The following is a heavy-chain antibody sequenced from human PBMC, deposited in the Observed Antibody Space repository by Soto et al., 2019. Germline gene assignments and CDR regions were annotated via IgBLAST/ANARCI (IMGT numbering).Heavy chain of an antibody. Sequence: SETLSLTCAVYGGSFSGYSWTWLRQPPGKGLEWIGEINHSGTTDYNPALKSRVTMSADTSKNQFSLRMTSVTAADTAVYYCARDRFNYWSLIYYGLDVWGQGTTVTVSS. CDR2: INHSGTT. V-gene: IGHV4-34*01. CDR1: GGSFSGYS. D-gene: IGHD3-3*01. J-gene: IGHJ6*02. CDR3: ARDRFNYWSLIYYGLDV.